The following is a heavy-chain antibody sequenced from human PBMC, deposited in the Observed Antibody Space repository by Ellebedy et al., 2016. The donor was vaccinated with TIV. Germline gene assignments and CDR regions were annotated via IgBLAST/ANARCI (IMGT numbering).Heavy chain of an antibody. D-gene: IGHD3-10*01. CDR3: TTPRLAKASGP. CDR2: IRSNTDGGTT. V-gene: IGHV3-15*01. CDR1: GVTLSNVW. Sequence: GESLKISCAASGVTLSNVWMTWVRQAPGKGLEWVGRIRSNTDGGTTDYAAPVKVRFTISRDDSKNTLYLQMNSLTSEDTGFYYCTTPRLAKASGPWGQGTLVTVSS. J-gene: IGHJ5*02.